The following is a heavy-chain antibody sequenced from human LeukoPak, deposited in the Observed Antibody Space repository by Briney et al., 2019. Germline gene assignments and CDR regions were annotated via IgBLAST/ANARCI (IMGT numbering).Heavy chain of an antibody. CDR1: GFIFSSYN. J-gene: IGHJ4*02. CDR3: ARAPGYRSFLDY. D-gene: IGHD6-13*01. CDR2: ISSSSSYI. V-gene: IGHV3-21*01. Sequence: GGSLRLSCAASGFIFSSYNMNWVRQAPGKGLEWVSFISSSSSYIYYADSVKGRFTISRDNAKNSLYLQMNSLRAEDTAVYYCARAPGYRSFLDYWGRGTLVTVSS.